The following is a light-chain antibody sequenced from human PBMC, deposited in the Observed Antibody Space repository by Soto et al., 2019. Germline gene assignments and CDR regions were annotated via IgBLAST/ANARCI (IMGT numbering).Light chain of an antibody. CDR3: NSYTTSNTRQIV. Sequence: QSVLTQPASGSGSPGQSITISCTGTSSDVGGYNYVSWYQQHPGEAPKFMIYDVSNRPSGVSTRFSGSKSGNTASLTISGLQAEDEADYYCNSYTTSNTRQIVFGTGTKVTVL. V-gene: IGLV2-14*01. J-gene: IGLJ1*01. CDR1: SSDVGGYNY. CDR2: DVS.